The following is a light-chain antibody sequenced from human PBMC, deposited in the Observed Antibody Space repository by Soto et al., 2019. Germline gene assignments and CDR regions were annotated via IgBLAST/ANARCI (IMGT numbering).Light chain of an antibody. J-gene: IGKJ5*01. V-gene: IGKV3D-11*01. CDR3: QQRSDWLPIT. Sequence: EIVLTQSPATLSLSPGERATLSCRASQGVSSYLAWYQQKPGQAPRLLIYDASNRATGIPARFSGSGPGTDFTLTISSLEPEDFAVYYCQQRSDWLPITFGQGTRWRL. CDR2: DAS. CDR1: QGVSSY.